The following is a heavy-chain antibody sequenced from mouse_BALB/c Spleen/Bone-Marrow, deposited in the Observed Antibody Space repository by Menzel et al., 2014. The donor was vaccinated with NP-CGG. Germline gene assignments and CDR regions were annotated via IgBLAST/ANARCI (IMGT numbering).Heavy chain of an antibody. J-gene: IGHJ3*01. V-gene: IGHV1-14*01. CDR1: GYTFTSYV. D-gene: IGHD2-14*01. CDR3: ARSGRYDGVAY. CDR2: INPYNDGT. Sequence: EVKLVESGPELVKPGASVKMSCKASGYTFTSYVMHWVKQKPGQGLEWIGYINPYNDGTKYNEKFKGKATLTSDKSSSTAYMELSSLTSEDSAVYYCARSGRYDGVAYWGQGTLVTVSA.